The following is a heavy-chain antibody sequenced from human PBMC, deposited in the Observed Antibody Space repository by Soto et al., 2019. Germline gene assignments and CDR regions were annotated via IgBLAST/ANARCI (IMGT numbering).Heavy chain of an antibody. CDR3: ARGAAFWFGP. Sequence: QVQLQESGPGLVKPSETLSLTCTVSGGSLGRYYWGWIRQPPGKGLEWIAYIYDSGTTYYNPSLKIRVTISVDTPKSQFSLNLTSVTYADTAVYYCARGAAFWFGPWGQGTLVTVSS. CDR1: GGSLGRYY. CDR2: IYDSGTT. J-gene: IGHJ5*02. D-gene: IGHD2-15*01. V-gene: IGHV4-59*01.